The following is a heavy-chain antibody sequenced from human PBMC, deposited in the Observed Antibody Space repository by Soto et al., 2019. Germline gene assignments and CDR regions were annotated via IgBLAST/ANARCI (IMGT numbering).Heavy chain of an antibody. CDR2: ISTYTGNT. V-gene: IGHV1-18*01. Sequence: GASVKVSSKAPGYTLSVDYVHWVRQAPGQGPEWMGRISTYTGNTNYVQKLQGRVTMTTDTSTNTAYMELRSLRYDDTAVYYCARDPGYSTTWHQAFDIWGQGTMVTVSS. D-gene: IGHD6-13*01. J-gene: IGHJ3*02. CDR1: GYTLSVDY. CDR3: ARDPGYSTTWHQAFDI.